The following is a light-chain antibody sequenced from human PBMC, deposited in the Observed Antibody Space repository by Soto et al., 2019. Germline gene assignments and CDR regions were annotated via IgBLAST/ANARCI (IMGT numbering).Light chain of an antibody. Sequence: EIVLTQSPGTLSLSPGERATLSCRASQSVSSSYLAWYQQKPGQAPRLLIYGASSRATGIPDRFSGSGSGADFTLTNRRLEPEYFEEYYCQQYGSSPWTFGQGTKVDIK. CDR2: GAS. J-gene: IGKJ1*01. CDR1: QSVSSSY. CDR3: QQYGSSPWT. V-gene: IGKV3-20*01.